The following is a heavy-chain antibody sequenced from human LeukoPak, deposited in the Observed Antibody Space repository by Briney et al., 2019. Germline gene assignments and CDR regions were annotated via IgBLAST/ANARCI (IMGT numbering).Heavy chain of an antibody. CDR2: IYPGDSDT. V-gene: IGHV5-51*01. Sequence: GESLKISCKGSGYSFTSYWIGWVRQLPGKGLEWMGIIYPGDSDTRYSPSFQGQVTISADKSISTAYLQWSGLKASDTAMYYCASVPYDSSGYFNYWGQGTLVTVSS. J-gene: IGHJ4*02. CDR3: ASVPYDSSGYFNY. D-gene: IGHD3-22*01. CDR1: GYSFTSYW.